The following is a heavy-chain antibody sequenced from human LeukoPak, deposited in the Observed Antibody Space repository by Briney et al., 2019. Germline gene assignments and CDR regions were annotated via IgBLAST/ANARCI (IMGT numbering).Heavy chain of an antibody. D-gene: IGHD2-15*01. V-gene: IGHV1-18*01. J-gene: IGHJ4*02. CDR2: ISGYTGDT. Sequence: ASVKGSCTASGYTFISYAISWVRQAPGQGLEWMGWISGYTGDTRYAQKLQGRVTMTTDTSTSTAYMELRSLRSDDTAVYYCARVEGYCSGGSCYFDYWGQGTLVTVSS. CDR3: ARVEGYCSGGSCYFDY. CDR1: GYTFISYA.